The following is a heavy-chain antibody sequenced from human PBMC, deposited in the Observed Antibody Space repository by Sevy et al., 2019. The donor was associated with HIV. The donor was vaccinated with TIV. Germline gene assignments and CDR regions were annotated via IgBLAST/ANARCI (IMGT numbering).Heavy chain of an antibody. CDR1: GGTFSSYA. D-gene: IGHD3-3*01. CDR2: IIPIFGTA. V-gene: IGHV1-69*13. J-gene: IGHJ6*02. Sequence: SVKVSCKASGGTFSSYAISWVRQAPGQGLEWMGGIIPIFGTANYAQKFQGRVTITADESTSTAYMELSSLRSEDTAVYYCARVRNYDFWSGPDYYYYGMDVWGQGTTVTVSS. CDR3: ARVRNYDFWSGPDYYYYGMDV.